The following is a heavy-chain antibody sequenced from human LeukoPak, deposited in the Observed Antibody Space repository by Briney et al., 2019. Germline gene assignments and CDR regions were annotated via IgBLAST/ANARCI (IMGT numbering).Heavy chain of an antibody. CDR3: AKVPAAGTFYYYYYMDV. D-gene: IGHD6-13*01. J-gene: IGHJ6*03. CDR2: ISGSGGST. CDR1: GFTFSSYG. V-gene: IGHV3-23*01. Sequence: GGSLRLSCAASGFTFSSYGMSWVRQAPGKGLEWVSAISGSGGSTYYADSVKGRFTISRDNSKNTLYLQMNSLRAEDTAVHYCAKVPAAGTFYYYYYMDVWGKGTTVTISS.